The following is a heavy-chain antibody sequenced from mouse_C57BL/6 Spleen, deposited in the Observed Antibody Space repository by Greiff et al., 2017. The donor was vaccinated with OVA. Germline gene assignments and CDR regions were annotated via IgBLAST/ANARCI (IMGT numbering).Heavy chain of an antibody. CDR1: GFSLSTSGMG. D-gene: IGHD1-1*01. CDR2: IYWDDDK. Sequence: QVTLKESGPGILQSSQTLSLTCSFSGFSLSTSGMGVSWIRQPSGKGLEWLAHIYWDDDKRYNPSLKRRPTISKDTSRDQVFRKITSVDTADTATYYGARSCITTVEACLMDYWGQGTSVTVSS. J-gene: IGHJ4*01. CDR3: ARSCITTVEACLMDY. V-gene: IGHV8-12*01.